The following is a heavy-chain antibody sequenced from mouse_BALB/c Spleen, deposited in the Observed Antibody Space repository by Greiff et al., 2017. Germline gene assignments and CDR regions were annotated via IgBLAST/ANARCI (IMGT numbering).Heavy chain of an antibody. V-gene: IGHV1-7*01. Sequence: QVQLQQSGAELAKPGASVKMSCKASGYTFTSYWMHWVKQRPGQGLEWIGYINPSTGYTEYNQKFKDKATLTADKSSSTAYMQLSSLTSEDSAVYYCAREYGNYDYAMDYWGQGTSVTVSS. D-gene: IGHD2-10*02. CDR3: AREYGNYDYAMDY. J-gene: IGHJ4*01. CDR1: GYTFTSYW. CDR2: INPSTGYT.